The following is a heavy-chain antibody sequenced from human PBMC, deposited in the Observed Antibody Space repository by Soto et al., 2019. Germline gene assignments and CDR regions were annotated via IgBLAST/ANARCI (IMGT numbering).Heavy chain of an antibody. V-gene: IGHV3-74*01. CDR1: GFIFKMYW. CDR3: TRGPRPISTGTGAY. D-gene: IGHD3-10*01. CDR2: IYNDGTYS. J-gene: IGHJ4*02. Sequence: VGSLRLSCAASGFIFKMYWMHWVRQSPGKGLVWISRIYNDGTYSDYADSVRGRFTISRDNVNDTLYLQMNNLRAEDSGLYYCTRGPRPISTGTGAYWGQGTQVTVSS.